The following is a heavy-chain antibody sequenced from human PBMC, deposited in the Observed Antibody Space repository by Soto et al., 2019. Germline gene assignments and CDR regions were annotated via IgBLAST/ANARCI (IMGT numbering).Heavy chain of an antibody. CDR1: GYTFTSYD. CDR2: MNPNSGNT. CDR3: ARAGGAAVDQYYYYYMDV. J-gene: IGHJ6*03. V-gene: IGHV1-8*01. Sequence: ASVKVSCKASGYTFTSYDINWVRQATGQGLEWMGWMNPNSGNTGYAQKFQGRVTMTRNTSISTAYMELSSLRSEDTAVYYCARAGGAAVDQYYYYYMDVWGKGTTVTVSS. D-gene: IGHD6-13*01.